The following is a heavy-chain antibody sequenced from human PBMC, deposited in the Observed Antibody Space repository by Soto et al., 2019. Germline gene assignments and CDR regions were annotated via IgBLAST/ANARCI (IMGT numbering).Heavy chain of an antibody. D-gene: IGHD1-7*01. J-gene: IGHJ4*02. CDR1: GFTFSSYG. CDR2: IWYDGSNK. V-gene: IGHV3-33*01. CDR3: AREETGTIFDY. Sequence: GGSLRLSCAASGFTFSSYGMHWVRQAPGKGLEWVAVIWYDGSNKYYADSVKGRFTISRDNSKNTLYLQMNSLRAEDTAVYYCAREETGTIFDYWGQGTLVTVSS.